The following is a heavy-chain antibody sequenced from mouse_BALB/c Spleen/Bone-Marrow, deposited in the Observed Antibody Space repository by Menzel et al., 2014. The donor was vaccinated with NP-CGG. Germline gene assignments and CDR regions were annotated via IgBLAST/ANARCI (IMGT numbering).Heavy chain of an antibody. J-gene: IGHJ4*01. CDR3: ARVCYDNLDY. CDR1: GYEFSSYW. V-gene: IGHV1-80*01. CDR2: IYPGDGDT. D-gene: IGHD2-1*01. Sequence: QVQLQQSGAELVRPGSSVKISCTASGYEFSSYWMNWVKQRPGQGLEWIGQIYPGDGDTNYNGKFKGKATLTADKSSNTACMQVSSLTAEDSAVYFCARVCYDNLDYWGQGTSVTVSS.